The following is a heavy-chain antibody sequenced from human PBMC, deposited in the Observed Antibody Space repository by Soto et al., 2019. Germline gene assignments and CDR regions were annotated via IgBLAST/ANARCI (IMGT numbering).Heavy chain of an antibody. Sequence: QAQLVQSGAEVKEPGASVKVSCKASGYTFTNYDISWVRQATGQGLEWMGWMNPNSANTGYAQKFQGRVSMTRDTSINTAYMELSSLRSEDTAIYYCARMATSGTLNWCDPWGQGTLVTVSS. J-gene: IGHJ5*02. V-gene: IGHV1-8*01. CDR3: ARMATSGTLNWCDP. D-gene: IGHD1-26*01. CDR1: GYTFTNYD. CDR2: MNPNSANT.